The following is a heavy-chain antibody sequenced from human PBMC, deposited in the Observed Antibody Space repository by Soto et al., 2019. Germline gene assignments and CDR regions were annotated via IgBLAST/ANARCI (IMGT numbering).Heavy chain of an antibody. CDR2: ISYDGSNK. V-gene: IGHV3-30*18. Sequence: QVQLVESGGGVVQPGRSLRLSCADSGFTFSSYGMHWVRQAPGKGLEWVAVISYDGSNKYYADSVKGRFTISRDNSKNTLYLQMNSLRAEDTAVYYCAKRGEGNWFDPWGQGTLVTVSS. D-gene: IGHD3-16*01. CDR3: AKRGEGNWFDP. CDR1: GFTFSSYG. J-gene: IGHJ5*02.